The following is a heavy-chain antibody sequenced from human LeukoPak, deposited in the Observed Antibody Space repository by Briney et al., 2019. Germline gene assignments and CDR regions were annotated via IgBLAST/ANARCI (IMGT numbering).Heavy chain of an antibody. J-gene: IGHJ4*02. CDR1: GGSISSSSYY. V-gene: IGHV4-39*01. Sequence: SETLPLTCTVSGGSISSSSYYWTWIRQPPGQGLEWIGSIYYSGSTYYNPSLKSRVTISVDTPRNQFSLKLSSVTAADTAVYYCARRLISDYAHYFDYWGQGTLVTVSS. CDR2: IYYSGST. D-gene: IGHD4-17*01. CDR3: ARRLISDYAHYFDY.